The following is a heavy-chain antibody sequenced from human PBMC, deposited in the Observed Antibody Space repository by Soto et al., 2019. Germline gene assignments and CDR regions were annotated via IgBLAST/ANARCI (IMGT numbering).Heavy chain of an antibody. CDR2: IKSKADGGTT. CDR1: GFTFSHAW. J-gene: IGHJ4*02. V-gene: IGHV3-15*01. D-gene: IGHD3-22*01. CDR3: TTDRTDSSGYYYGIFAY. Sequence: GGSLRLSCAASGFTFSHAWMSWVRQAPGKGLEWVGRIKSKADGGTTDYAAPVKGRFTISRDDSKNTLYLQMNSLKTEDTAVYYCTTDRTDSSGYYYGIFAYWGQGTLVTVSS.